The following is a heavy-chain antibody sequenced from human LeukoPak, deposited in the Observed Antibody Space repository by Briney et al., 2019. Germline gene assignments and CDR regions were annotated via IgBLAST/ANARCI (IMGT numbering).Heavy chain of an antibody. J-gene: IGHJ4*02. CDR3: AKDRANYYYDSSVLDY. D-gene: IGHD3-22*01. V-gene: IGHV3-30*02. CDR2: IRYDGSNK. Sequence: GGSLRLSCAASGFTFSSYGMHWVRQAPGKGLEWVAFIRYDGSNKYYADSVKGRFTISRDNSKNTLYLQMNSLRAEDTAVYYCAKDRANYYYDSSVLDYWGQGTLVTVSS. CDR1: GFTFSSYG.